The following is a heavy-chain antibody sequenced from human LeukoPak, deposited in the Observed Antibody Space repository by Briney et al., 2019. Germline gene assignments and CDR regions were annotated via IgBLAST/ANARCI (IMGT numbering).Heavy chain of an antibody. CDR1: GGSINSGNYY. CDR3: ARQSAIFALHYYYMDV. Sequence: PSETLSLTCTVSGGSINSGNYYWSWIRQPPGKGLEWIGFIYYSGVTYYSPSLKSRVTMSLDMSKNQFSLKLSSVTAADTAVYYCARQSAIFALHYYYMDVWGKGTTVTVSS. D-gene: IGHD3-3*01. CDR2: IYYSGVT. J-gene: IGHJ6*03. V-gene: IGHV4-30-4*08.